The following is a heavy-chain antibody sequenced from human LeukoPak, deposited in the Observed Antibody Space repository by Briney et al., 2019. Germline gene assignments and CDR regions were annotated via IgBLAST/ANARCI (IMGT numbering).Heavy chain of an antibody. CDR3: ARGKSDIDF. Sequence: GGSLRLSCAASGFTFSTYWMSWVRQAPGKGLEWVANIKYDGSEKYYVDSVKGRFTISRDNAKNSLYLQMSSLRAEDTAVYYCARGKSDIDFWGQGTLVTVSS. CDR2: IKYDGSEK. J-gene: IGHJ4*02. D-gene: IGHD2-21*02. V-gene: IGHV3-7*01. CDR1: GFTFSTYW.